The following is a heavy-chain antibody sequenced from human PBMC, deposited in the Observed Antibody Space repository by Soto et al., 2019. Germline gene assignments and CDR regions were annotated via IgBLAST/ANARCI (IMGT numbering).Heavy chain of an antibody. Sequence: LRLSCAASGFTFGSYSMNWVRQAPGKGLEWVSYISSSSSTIYYADSVKGRFTISRDNAKNSLYLQMNSLRAEDTAVYYCAREAYYYYMDVWGKGTTVTVSS. CDR1: GFTFGSYS. CDR2: ISSSSSTI. J-gene: IGHJ6*03. CDR3: AREAYYYYMDV. V-gene: IGHV3-48*01.